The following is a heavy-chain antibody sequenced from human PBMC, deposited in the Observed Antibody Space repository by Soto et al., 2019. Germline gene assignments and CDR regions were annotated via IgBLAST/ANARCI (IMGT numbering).Heavy chain of an antibody. CDR3: ARDPHSAGATYYFDY. J-gene: IGHJ4*02. V-gene: IGHV1-69*01. CDR1: GGTFSSYA. CDR2: IIPIFGTA. D-gene: IGHD1-26*01. Sequence: QVQLVQSGAEVKKPGSSVKVSCKASGGTFSSYAISWVRQAPGQGLEWMGGIIPIFGTANYAQKFQGRVTITADESPSTAYMELSSLRSEDTAVYYCARDPHSAGATYYFDYWGQGTLVTVSS.